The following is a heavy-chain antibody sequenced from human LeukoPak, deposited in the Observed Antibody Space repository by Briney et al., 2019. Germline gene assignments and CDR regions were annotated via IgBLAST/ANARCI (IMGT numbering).Heavy chain of an antibody. D-gene: IGHD4-17*01. CDR1: GFTFSSYG. J-gene: IGHJ4*02. Sequence: PGRSLRLSCAASGFTFSSYGMHWVRQAPGKGLEWVAVIWYDGSNKYYADSVKGRFTISRDNSKNTLYLQMNSLRAEDTAVYYCARERLMGLYGDYRGGDYYFDYWGQGTLVTVSS. CDR3: ARERLMGLYGDYRGGDYYFDY. CDR2: IWYDGSNK. V-gene: IGHV3-33*01.